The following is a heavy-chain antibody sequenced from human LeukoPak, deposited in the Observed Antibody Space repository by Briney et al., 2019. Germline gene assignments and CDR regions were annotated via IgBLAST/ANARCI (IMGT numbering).Heavy chain of an antibody. CDR3: NSWDIDH. Sequence: GGSLRLSCAASGFTFSNFRMNWVRQAPGKGPEWVSYISSNSDTIYYADFVQGRFTISRDNAQNSLHLQMNSLRAEDTAVYYCNSWDIDHWGQGTLVTVSP. J-gene: IGHJ4*02. CDR1: GFTFSNFR. V-gene: IGHV3-48*04. D-gene: IGHD6-13*01. CDR2: ISSNSDTI.